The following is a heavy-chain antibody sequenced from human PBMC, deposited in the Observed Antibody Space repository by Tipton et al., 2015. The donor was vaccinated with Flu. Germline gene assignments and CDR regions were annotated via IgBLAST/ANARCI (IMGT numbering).Heavy chain of an antibody. CDR2: IRNKANGYST. J-gene: IGHJ6*02. V-gene: IGHV3-72*01. CDR3: TAGIEEYYYYYYGMDV. Sequence: GSLRLSCAASGLIFSDQYMDWVRQAPGKGLEWVGRIRNKANGYSTEYAASVKGRFTISRDDSTSSLYLQMNSLKTEDAAVYYCTAGIEEYYYYYYGMDVWGQGTTVTVSS. D-gene: IGHD1-1*01. CDR1: GLIFSDQY.